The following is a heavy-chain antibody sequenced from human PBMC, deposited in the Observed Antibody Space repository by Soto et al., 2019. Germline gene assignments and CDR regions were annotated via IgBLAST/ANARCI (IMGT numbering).Heavy chain of an antibody. CDR2: IRSKGNSYAT. CDR3: TRRSYSRNWIFHY. D-gene: IGHD6-13*01. Sequence: GGSLRLSCAAAGFILSDSAMHWVRQASGKGLEWVGRIRSKGNSYATAYAASVKGRFIISRDDSKNTAYLQMNSVKTEDTAVYYCTRRSYSRNWIFHYWGQGT. CDR1: GFILSDSA. J-gene: IGHJ4*02. V-gene: IGHV3-73*01.